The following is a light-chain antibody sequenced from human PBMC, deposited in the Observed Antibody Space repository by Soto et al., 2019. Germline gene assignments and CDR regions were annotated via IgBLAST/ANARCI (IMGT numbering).Light chain of an antibody. CDR1: QSISSY. Sequence: DLQMTQSPSSLSASVGDRVTITCRASQSISSYLNWYQQKPGKAPKLLIYAASSLQSGVPSRFSSSGSGTDFTLTISSLQPEDFATYYCQQSYSTPRLTFGGGTKVEIK. CDR2: AAS. CDR3: QQSYSTPRLT. J-gene: IGKJ4*01. V-gene: IGKV1-39*01.